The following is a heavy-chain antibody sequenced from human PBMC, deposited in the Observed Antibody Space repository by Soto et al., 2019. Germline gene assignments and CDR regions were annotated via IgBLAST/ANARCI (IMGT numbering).Heavy chain of an antibody. J-gene: IGHJ4*02. CDR2: INSGSSTI. Sequence: EVQLVESGGGLVQPGGSLRLSCAASGFTFSSYSMNWVRQAPGKGLEWVSYINSGSSTIYHADSVKGRFTISRDNAKNSLYLQMNSLRDEDTAVYYCARDAPRCSGGSCFDFWGQGTLVTVSS. V-gene: IGHV3-48*02. CDR1: GFTFSSYS. D-gene: IGHD2-15*01. CDR3: ARDAPRCSGGSCFDF.